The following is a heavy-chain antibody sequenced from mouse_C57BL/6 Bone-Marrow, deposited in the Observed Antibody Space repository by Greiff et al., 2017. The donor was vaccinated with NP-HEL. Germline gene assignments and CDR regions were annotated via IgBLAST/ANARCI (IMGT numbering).Heavy chain of an antibody. J-gene: IGHJ4*01. CDR1: GYTFTSYG. Sequence: QVQLQQSGAELARPGASVKLSCKASGYTFTSYGISWVKQRPGQGLEWIGEIYPRSGNTYYNEKFKGKATLTADKSSSTAYMELRSLTSEDSAVYFCARWGYGSRCAMDYWGQGTSVTVSS. CDR2: IYPRSGNT. V-gene: IGHV1-81*01. CDR3: ARWGYGSRCAMDY. D-gene: IGHD1-1*01.